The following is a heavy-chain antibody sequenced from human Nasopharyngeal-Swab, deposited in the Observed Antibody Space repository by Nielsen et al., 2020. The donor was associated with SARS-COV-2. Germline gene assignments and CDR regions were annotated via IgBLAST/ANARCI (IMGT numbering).Heavy chain of an antibody. CDR1: GYTFTGYY. CDR3: ARAFILGAAFDY. D-gene: IGHD1-26*01. V-gene: IGHV1-2*04. CDR2: INPNSGGT. J-gene: IGHJ4*02. Sequence: ASVKVSCKASGYTFTGYYMHWVRQAPGQGLEWMGWINPNSGGTNYAQKFQGWVTMTRDTSISTAYMELSSLRSEDTAVYYCARAFILGAAFDYWGQGTLVTVSS.